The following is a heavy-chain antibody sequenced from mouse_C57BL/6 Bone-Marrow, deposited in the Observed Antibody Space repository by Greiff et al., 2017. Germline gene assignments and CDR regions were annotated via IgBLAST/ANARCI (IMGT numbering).Heavy chain of an antibody. D-gene: IGHD2-2*01. CDR3: ASGGGYDADY. J-gene: IGHJ2*01. CDR2: IDPSDSET. CDR1: GYTFTSYW. V-gene: IGHV1-52*01. Sequence: QVQLQQPGAELVRPGSSVKLSCKASGYTFTSYWMHWVKQRPIQGLEWIGNIDPSDSETHYNQKFKDKATLTVDKSSSTAYMQLSSLTSEDSAVYYCASGGGYDADYWGQGTTLTVSS.